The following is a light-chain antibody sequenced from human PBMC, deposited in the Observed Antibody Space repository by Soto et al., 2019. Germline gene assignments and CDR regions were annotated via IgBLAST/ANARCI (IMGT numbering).Light chain of an antibody. Sequence: EIVMTQSPVTLSVSPVERATLSCMASQSVSSYLAWYQQKPGQAPRLLIYDASNRATGIPARFSGSGSGTDFTLTISSLEPEDFAVYYCQQRSNWPWTFGQGTKVDI. J-gene: IGKJ1*01. V-gene: IGKV3-11*01. CDR3: QQRSNWPWT. CDR2: DAS. CDR1: QSVSSY.